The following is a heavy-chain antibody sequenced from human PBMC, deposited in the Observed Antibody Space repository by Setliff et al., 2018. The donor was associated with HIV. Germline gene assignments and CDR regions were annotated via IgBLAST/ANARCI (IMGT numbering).Heavy chain of an antibody. Sequence: SETLSLTCTVSGGSISSGSYYWSWMRQPAGKGLEWIGHIYTSGSTNYNPSLKSRVTISVDTSKNQFSLKLSSVTDADTAVYYCARAGYHGSISYWEYFHYWGQGTLVTVSS. CDR3: ARAGYHGSISYWEYFHY. V-gene: IGHV4-61*09. D-gene: IGHD3-22*01. CDR2: IYTSGST. CDR1: GGSISSGSYY. J-gene: IGHJ1*01.